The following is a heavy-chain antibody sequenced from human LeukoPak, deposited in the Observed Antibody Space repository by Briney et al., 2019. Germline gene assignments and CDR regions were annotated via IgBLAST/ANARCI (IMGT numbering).Heavy chain of an antibody. D-gene: IGHD3-10*01. V-gene: IGHV3-30*18. Sequence: EGSLRLSCAASGFTFSSYGMHWVRQAPGKGLEWVAVISYDGSNKYYADSVKGRFTISRDNSKNTLYLQMNSLRAEDTAVYHCAKGIWVIRGLTGDAFDIWGQGTMVTVSS. CDR2: ISYDGSNK. CDR3: AKGIWVIRGLTGDAFDI. CDR1: GFTFSSYG. J-gene: IGHJ3*02.